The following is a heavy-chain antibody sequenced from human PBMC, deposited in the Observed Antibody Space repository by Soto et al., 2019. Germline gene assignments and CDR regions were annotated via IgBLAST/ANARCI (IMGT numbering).Heavy chain of an antibody. CDR2: ISGSGGTT. D-gene: IGHD6-25*01. J-gene: IGHJ4*02. CDR3: AKFFVETGGSSGWPWAFHY. CDR1: GFTFSSYA. Sequence: EVQLLESGGGLVQPGRSLRLSCAASGFTFSSYAMSWVRQAPGKGLEWVSAISGSGGTTYYAASVKGRFTISRDNSKNTRFLQKNSLRAEDTAVYYCAKFFVETGGSSGWPWAFHYWGQGTLVTVSS. V-gene: IGHV3-23*01.